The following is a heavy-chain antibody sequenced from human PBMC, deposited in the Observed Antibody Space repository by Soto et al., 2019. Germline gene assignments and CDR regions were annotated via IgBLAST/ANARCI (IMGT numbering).Heavy chain of an antibody. Sequence: PSETLSLTCTVSGGSISSGGYYWSWIRQHPGKGLEWIGYIYYSGSTYYNPSLKSRVTISADTSKNQFSLKLSSVTAADTAVYYCARDHFIATRYYYYGMXVWGQGTTVTVSS. CDR1: GGSISSGGYY. CDR3: ARDHFIATRYYYYGMXV. J-gene: IGHJ6*02. V-gene: IGHV4-31*03. D-gene: IGHD6-13*01. CDR2: IYYSGST.